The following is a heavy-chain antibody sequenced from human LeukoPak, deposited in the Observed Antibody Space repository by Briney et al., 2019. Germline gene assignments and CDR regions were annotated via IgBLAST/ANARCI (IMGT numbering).Heavy chain of an antibody. CDR3: ARSTYDSSGYYYSLYYYGMDV. D-gene: IGHD3-22*01. V-gene: IGHV4-30-4*01. CDR1: GGSISSGDSY. J-gene: IGHJ6*02. Sequence: SQTLSLTCTVSGGSISSGDSYWSWIRQTPGKGLEWIVYIYYSGSTYYNPSLKSRVTISVDTSKNQFSLKLSSVTAADTAVYYCARSTYDSSGYYYSLYYYGMDVWGQGTTVTVSS. CDR2: IYYSGST.